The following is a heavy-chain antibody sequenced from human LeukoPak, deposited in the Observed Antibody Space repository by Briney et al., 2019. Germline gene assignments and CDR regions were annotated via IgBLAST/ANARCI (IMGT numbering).Heavy chain of an antibody. Sequence: PGGSLRLSCVASGFTFSSYGMHWVRQAPDKGREWVAVISYDGSNKYYADSVKGRFTISRDNSKNTLYLQMNSLRAEDTAVYYCAKLVGAFDYWGQGTLVTVSS. CDR2: ISYDGSNK. CDR3: AKLVGAFDY. V-gene: IGHV3-30*18. CDR1: GFTFSSYG. J-gene: IGHJ4*02. D-gene: IGHD1-26*01.